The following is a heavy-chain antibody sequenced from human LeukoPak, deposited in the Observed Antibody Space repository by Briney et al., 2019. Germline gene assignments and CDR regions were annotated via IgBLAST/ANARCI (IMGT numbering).Heavy chain of an antibody. D-gene: IGHD3-9*01. CDR3: ATDNILTGYSPKY. CDR2: FDPEDGET. J-gene: IGHJ4*02. V-gene: IGHV1-24*01. CDR1: GYTLTELA. Sequence: ASVEVSCKVSGYTLTELALHWVRQTPGKGLEWMGGFDPEDGETILAQKFQGRVIMTEDTSTDTAYMELSRLRSEDSAVFYCATDNILTGYSPKYWGQGTLVTVSS.